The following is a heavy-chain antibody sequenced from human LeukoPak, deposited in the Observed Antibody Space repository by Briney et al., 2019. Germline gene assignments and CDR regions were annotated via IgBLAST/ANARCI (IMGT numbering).Heavy chain of an antibody. CDR2: ISFDDKIQ. Sequence: PGGSLRLSCVASGFTFNSYPMHWVRKTPGTGLEWVAVISFDDKIQKYADSVKGRFTISRDVSKNTLYLQMNGLRPDDTAVYYCARDLFRGAPDYFDYWGRGTLVTVSS. CDR1: GFTFNSYP. J-gene: IGHJ4*02. V-gene: IGHV3-30*04. D-gene: IGHD1-26*01. CDR3: ARDLFRGAPDYFDY.